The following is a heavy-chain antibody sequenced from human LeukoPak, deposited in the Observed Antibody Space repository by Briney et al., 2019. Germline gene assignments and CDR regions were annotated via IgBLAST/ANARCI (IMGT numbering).Heavy chain of an antibody. CDR2: ISGSGGST. CDR3: AKDRVWFGEHYFDY. Sequence: GTLRLSCAASGFTFSSYGMSWVRQAPGKGLEWVSAISGSGGSTYYADSVKGRFTISRDNSKNTLYLQMNSLRAEDTAVYYCAKDRVWFGEHYFDYWGQGTLVTVSS. D-gene: IGHD3-10*01. CDR1: GFTFSSYG. V-gene: IGHV3-23*01. J-gene: IGHJ4*02.